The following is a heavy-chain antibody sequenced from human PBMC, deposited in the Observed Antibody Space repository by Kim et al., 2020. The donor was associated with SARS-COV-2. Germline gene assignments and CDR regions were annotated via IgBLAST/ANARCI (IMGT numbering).Heavy chain of an antibody. CDR2: IWIDGSDK. J-gene: IGHJ4*02. Sequence: GGSLRLSCAASGFTFSNYAMYWVRQAPGKGLEWVAVIWIDGSDKYYADSVKGRFTISRDNSKNTLSLQMISLRAEDTAMYYCARDALLYGGSIDYWGQGT. CDR3: ARDALLYGGSIDY. CDR1: GFTFSNYA. V-gene: IGHV3-33*01. D-gene: IGHD5-12*01.